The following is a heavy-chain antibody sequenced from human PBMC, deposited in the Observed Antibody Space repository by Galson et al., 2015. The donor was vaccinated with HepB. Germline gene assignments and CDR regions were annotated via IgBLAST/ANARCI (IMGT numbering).Heavy chain of an antibody. D-gene: IGHD3-9*01. CDR1: GHTFTNFY. CDR3: ARDLYDILTGSRLRGYDHFGMDV. J-gene: IGHJ6*02. V-gene: IGHV1-2*02. CDR2: VNPNSGAT. Sequence: SVKVSCKASGHTFTNFYIHWVRQVPGQGPECMGWVNPNSGATTYTPKFQDRLTMTRDTSLRTVYMELNRLTSDDTAVYYCARDLYDILTGSRLRGYDHFGMDVWGQGTAVTVSS.